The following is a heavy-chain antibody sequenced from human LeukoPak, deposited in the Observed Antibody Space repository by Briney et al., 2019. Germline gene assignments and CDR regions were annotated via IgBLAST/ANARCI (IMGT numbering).Heavy chain of an antibody. D-gene: IGHD3-22*01. CDR2: ISYDGSNK. CDR3: AKDHDSRNFDY. Sequence: GGSLRLSCAASGFTFSSYGMHWVRQAPGKGLEWVAVISYDGSNKYYADSVKGRFTISRDNSKNTLYLQMNSLRAEDTAVYYCAKDHDSRNFDYWGQGTLVTVSS. J-gene: IGHJ4*02. CDR1: GFTFSSYG. V-gene: IGHV3-30*18.